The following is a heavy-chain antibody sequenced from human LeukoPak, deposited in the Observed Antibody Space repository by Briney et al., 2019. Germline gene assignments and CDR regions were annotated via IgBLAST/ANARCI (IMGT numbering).Heavy chain of an antibody. CDR3: AKGYSSGWYTNDY. V-gene: IGHV3-23*01. J-gene: IGHJ4*02. CDR2: ISGSGGST. Sequence: GGSLRLSCAASGFTFSSYVMSWVRQAPGKGLEWVSAISGSGGSTYYADSVRGRFTISRDNSKNTLYLQMNSLRAEDTALYYCAKGYSSGWYTNDYWSQGTLVTVSS. CDR1: GFTFSSYV. D-gene: IGHD6-19*01.